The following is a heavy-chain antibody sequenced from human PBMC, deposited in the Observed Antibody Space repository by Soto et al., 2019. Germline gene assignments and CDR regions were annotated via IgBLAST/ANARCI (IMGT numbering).Heavy chain of an antibody. CDR2: ISTSGVDT. Sequence: EVQLLESGGDLVQPGGSLRLSCAASGFTFSSYAMTWVRQAPGKGLGWVSSISTSGVDTYYADSVKGRFTMSRDNSGNTLYLQMNSLRAEDTALYYCAKKYTSSQGYFDLWGRGTLVTVSS. CDR1: GFTFSSYA. CDR3: AKKYTSSQGYFDL. J-gene: IGHJ2*01. V-gene: IGHV3-23*01. D-gene: IGHD6-13*01.